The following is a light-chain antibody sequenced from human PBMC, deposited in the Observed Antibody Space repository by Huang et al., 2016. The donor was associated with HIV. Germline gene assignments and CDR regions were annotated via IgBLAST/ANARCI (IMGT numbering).Light chain of an antibody. V-gene: IGKV1-33*01. CDR3: QQYDTFPLT. CDR1: LDINNF. CDR2: DAS. Sequence: DIQMTQSPSSLSASLGDTVTITCQASLDINNFLNWYQQKPGKAPKLLISDASDLETGVPSRFSGSRSGTDFTLTVSSLQAEDIGTYYCQQYDTFPLTFGQGTNVEI. J-gene: IGKJ1*01.